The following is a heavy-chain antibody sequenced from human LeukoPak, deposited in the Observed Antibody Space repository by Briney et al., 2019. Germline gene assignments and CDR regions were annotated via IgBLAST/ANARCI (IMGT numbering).Heavy chain of an antibody. CDR3: ARDGHLGYCINGVCYFDF. J-gene: IGHJ4*02. D-gene: IGHD2-8*01. CDR1: GYTFTYYG. Sequence: ASVKVSCKTSGYTFTYYGVSWVRQAPGQGLEWVGWISGYNGKTNYASKLQDRVTMTTDTSTSTAYMELRSLTSGDTAVYYCARDGHLGYCINGVCYFDFWGQGTLVNVSP. CDR2: ISGYNGKT. V-gene: IGHV1-18*01.